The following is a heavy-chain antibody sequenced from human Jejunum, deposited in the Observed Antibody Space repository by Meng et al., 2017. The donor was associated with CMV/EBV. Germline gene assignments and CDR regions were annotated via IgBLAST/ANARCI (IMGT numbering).Heavy chain of an antibody. CDR2: ITGSGGNT. V-gene: IGHV3-23*01. CDR3: ARLSDS. D-gene: IGHD2-15*01. J-gene: IGHJ4*02. Sequence: LNISCSASGFTFSSHSRSWVRQAPGRGLKWVASITGSGGNTYYADSVKGRFTISRDNSKNTLYLQMNGLRADDTAVYYCARLSDSWGQGTLVTVSS. CDR1: GFTFSSHS.